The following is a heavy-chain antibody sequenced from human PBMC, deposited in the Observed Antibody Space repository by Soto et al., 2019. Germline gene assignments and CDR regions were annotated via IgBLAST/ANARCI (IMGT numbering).Heavy chain of an antibody. J-gene: IGHJ6*02. CDR2: IKDDGSEK. Sequence: EVQLVESGGGLVQPGGSLRLSCLASEFTFNTYWMNWVRQAPGRGLEWVANIKDDGSEKNYVDSVKGRSTIPRDNAKNSLFLQMNRRSREDTAVYFCARDWGTPGRGSALGYYYPYGVDLWGQGTTVTVSS. D-gene: IGHD3-22*01. V-gene: IGHV3-7*05. CDR3: ARDWGTPGRGSALGYYYPYGVDL. CDR1: EFTFNTYW.